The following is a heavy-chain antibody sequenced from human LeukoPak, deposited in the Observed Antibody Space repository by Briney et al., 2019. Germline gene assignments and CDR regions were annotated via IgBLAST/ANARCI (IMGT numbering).Heavy chain of an antibody. D-gene: IGHD1-26*01. CDR3: AKDMWELPSSPFDY. Sequence: GGSLRLSCAASGFTLNNYGMHWVRQAPDKGLEWVAFILYDGSSKYCADSVKGRFTISRDNSKNTLYLQMNSLRAEDTAVYYCAKDMWELPSSPFDYWGQGTLVTVSS. CDR1: GFTLNNYG. V-gene: IGHV3-30*02. CDR2: ILYDGSSK. J-gene: IGHJ4*02.